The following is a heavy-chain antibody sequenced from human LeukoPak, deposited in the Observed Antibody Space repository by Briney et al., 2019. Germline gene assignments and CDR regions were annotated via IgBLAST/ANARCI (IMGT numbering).Heavy chain of an antibody. J-gene: IGHJ6*04. CDR3: AELGITMIGGV. CDR1: GFTFSNYE. V-gene: IGHV3-48*03. CDR2: ISSSGSTI. D-gene: IGHD3-10*02. Sequence: GGSLRLSCAASGFTFSNYEMNWVRQAPGKGLEWVSYISSSGSTIYYGDSVKGRFTISRDNAKNSLYLQMNSLRAEDTAVYYCAELGITMIGGVWGKGTTVTISS.